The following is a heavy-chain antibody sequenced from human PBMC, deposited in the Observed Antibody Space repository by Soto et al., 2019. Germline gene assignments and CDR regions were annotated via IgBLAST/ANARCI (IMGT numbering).Heavy chain of an antibody. CDR2: INPDSGAT. Sequence: HEHLVQSGAEVKRPGASLKVSCKASGYSFTGYYIHWVRQAPGQGLEWMGWINPDSGATNYAQNFQGRVTLTSDTFISTASMDLTSLTSDDTAVYYCARGDYGTGGYPFPYFDYWGQGTLVIVS. V-gene: IGHV1-2*02. CDR1: GYSFTGYY. J-gene: IGHJ4*02. D-gene: IGHD2-8*02. CDR3: ARGDYGTGGYPFPYFDY.